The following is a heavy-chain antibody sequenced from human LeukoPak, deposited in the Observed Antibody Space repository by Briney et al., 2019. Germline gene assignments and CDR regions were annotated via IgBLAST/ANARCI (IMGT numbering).Heavy chain of an antibody. V-gene: IGHV1-69*05. J-gene: IGHJ5*02. D-gene: IGHD4-11*01. Sequence: SVKVSCKASGGTFSSYAISWARQAPGQGLEWMGRIIPIFGTANYAQKFQGRVTITTDESTSTAYMELSSLRSEDTAVYYCARENLTTNWFDPWGQGTLVTVSS. CDR2: IIPIFGTA. CDR1: GGTFSSYA. CDR3: ARENLTTNWFDP.